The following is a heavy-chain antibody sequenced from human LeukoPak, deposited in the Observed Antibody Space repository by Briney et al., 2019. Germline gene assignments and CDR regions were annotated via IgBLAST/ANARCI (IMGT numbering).Heavy chain of an antibody. V-gene: IGHV3-7*04. J-gene: IGHJ5*01. CDR1: GFTFSRYW. CDR2: IKEDGSDK. CDR3: ARDTGYNCFDS. Sequence: PGGSLRLSCAASGFTFSRYWMAWVRQAPGKGLEWVANIKEDGSDKYYVDSVKGRFTISRDNGKNSVYLQMNSLITEDTAVYYCARDTGYNCFDSWGQGTLVTVSS. D-gene: IGHD3-10*01.